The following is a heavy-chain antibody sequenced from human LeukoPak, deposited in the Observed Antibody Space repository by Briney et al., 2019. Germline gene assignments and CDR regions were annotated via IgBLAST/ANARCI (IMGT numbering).Heavy chain of an antibody. V-gene: IGHV4-39*01. Sequence: KSSETLSLTCTVSGGSISSSSYYWGWIRQPPGKGLEWIGSIYYSGSTYYNPSLKSRVTISVDTSKNQFSLKLSSVTAADTAVYYCARPLGYCSSTSCTGNWFDPWGQGTLVTVSS. CDR3: ARPLGYCSSTSCTGNWFDP. CDR1: GGSISSSSYY. D-gene: IGHD2-2*01. J-gene: IGHJ5*02. CDR2: IYYSGST.